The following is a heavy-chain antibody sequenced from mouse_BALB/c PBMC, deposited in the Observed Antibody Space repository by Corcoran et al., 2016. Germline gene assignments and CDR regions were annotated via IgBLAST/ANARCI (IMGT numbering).Heavy chain of an antibody. CDR1: GYTFSSYW. CDR2: ILPGSGST. V-gene: IGHV1-9*01. CDR3: AREGKYKMDY. D-gene: IGHD2-1*01. Sequence: QVQLQQSGAELLTPGASVKISCKATGYTFSSYWIEWVKQRPGHGLEWIGEILPGSGSTNYNEKFKGKATFTADTSSNTAYMQLSSLTTADSAVYDCAREGKYKMDYWGQGTSVTGSS. J-gene: IGHJ4*01.